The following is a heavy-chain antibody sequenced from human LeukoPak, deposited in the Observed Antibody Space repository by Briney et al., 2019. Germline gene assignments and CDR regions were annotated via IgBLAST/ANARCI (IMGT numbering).Heavy chain of an antibody. CDR1: GFTFADYA. CDR3: ARVDAISHANWGFGGHSNNFDY. J-gene: IGHJ4*02. D-gene: IGHD7-27*01. V-gene: IGHV3-20*04. Sequence: PGGSLRLFCAASGFTFADYAMSWVRQAPGKGLVWVSGVNWNGGTPGYADSVKGRFTISRDNTKNSLYLQMHNLRAEDTALYYCARVDAISHANWGFGGHSNNFDYWGQGTLVAVSS. CDR2: VNWNGGTP.